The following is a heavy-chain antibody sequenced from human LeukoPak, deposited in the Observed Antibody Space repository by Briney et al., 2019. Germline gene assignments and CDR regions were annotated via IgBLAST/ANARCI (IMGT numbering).Heavy chain of an antibody. J-gene: IGHJ4*02. CDR2: ISSSSSYI. CDR1: GFTFSSYS. Sequence: GGSLRLSCAASGFTFSSYSMTWVRQAPGKGLEWVSSISSSSSYIYYADSVKDRFTISRDNAKNSLYLQMNSLRAEDTAVYYCARSSAAGSLFDYWGQGTLVTVSS. V-gene: IGHV3-21*01. CDR3: ARSSAAGSLFDY. D-gene: IGHD6-13*01.